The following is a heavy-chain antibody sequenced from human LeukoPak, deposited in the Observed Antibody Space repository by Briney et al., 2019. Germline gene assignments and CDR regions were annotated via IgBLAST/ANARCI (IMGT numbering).Heavy chain of an antibody. V-gene: IGHV3-74*01. J-gene: IGHJ4*02. Sequence: PGGSLRLSCAASGFTFSAYWMHWVRQVPGKGLVWVSRINNDGTATFFADSVKGRFTISRDNSKNTLYLQMNSLRAEDTAVYYCAKDAEMYYYGSGSYSLFDYWGQGTLVTVSS. CDR3: AKDAEMYYYGSGSYSLFDY. CDR2: INNDGTAT. CDR1: GFTFSAYW. D-gene: IGHD3-10*01.